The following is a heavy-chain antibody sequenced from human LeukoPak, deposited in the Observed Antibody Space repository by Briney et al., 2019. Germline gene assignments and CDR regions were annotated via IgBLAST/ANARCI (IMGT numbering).Heavy chain of an antibody. J-gene: IGHJ5*02. CDR3: ARDPDHSSGFNWFDP. Sequence: GASVKVSCKASGYTFTSYGISWVRQAPGQGLEWMGWISADNGNTNYAQKLQGRVTMTTDTSTSTAYMELRSLRSDDTAVYYCARDPDHSSGFNWFDPWGQGTLVTVSS. CDR2: ISADNGNT. D-gene: IGHD6-19*01. V-gene: IGHV1-18*01. CDR1: GYTFTSYG.